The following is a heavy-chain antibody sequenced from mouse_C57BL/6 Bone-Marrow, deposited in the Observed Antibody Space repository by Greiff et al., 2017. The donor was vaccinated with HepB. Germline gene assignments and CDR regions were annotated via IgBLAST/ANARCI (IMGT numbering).Heavy chain of an antibody. D-gene: IGHD1-1*02. CDR1: GFPITSGYY. CDR2: ITHSGET. J-gene: IGHJ3*01. Sequence: VKLVESGPGLVKPSQSLFLTCSITGFPITSGYYWIWIRQSPGKPLEWMGYITHSGETFYNPSLQSPISITRETSKNQFFLQLNSVTTEDTAMYYCAGDTGYGLFAYWGQGTLVTVSA. V-gene: IGHV12-3*01. CDR3: AGDTGYGLFAY.